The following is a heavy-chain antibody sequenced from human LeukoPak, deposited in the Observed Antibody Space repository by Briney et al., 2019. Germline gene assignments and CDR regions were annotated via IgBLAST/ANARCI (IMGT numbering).Heavy chain of an antibody. CDR2: INHSGST. CDR1: GGSFSGEY. V-gene: IGHV4-34*01. J-gene: IGHJ4*02. CDR3: ARLRGNYGSGSYRY. D-gene: IGHD3-10*01. Sequence: SETLSLTSALYGGSFSGEYWSWNRHPPGEGREWVGEINHSGSTNYNPSLKSRVTISVDTSKNQFSLKLSSVTAADTAVYYCARLRGNYGSGSYRYWGQGTLVTVSS.